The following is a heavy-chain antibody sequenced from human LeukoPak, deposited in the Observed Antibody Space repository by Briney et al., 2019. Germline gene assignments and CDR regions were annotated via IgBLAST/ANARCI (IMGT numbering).Heavy chain of an antibody. V-gene: IGHV3-23*01. D-gene: IGHD4-17*01. CDR3: ARSSYGDYLGLYYYYYMDV. Sequence: GGTLRLSCAASGFTFSSYGMSWVRQAPGKGLEWVSAISGSGGSTYYADSVKGRFTISRDNSKNTLYLQMNSLRAEDTAVYYCARSSYGDYLGLYYYYYMDVWGKGTTVTISS. CDR1: GFTFSSYG. J-gene: IGHJ6*03. CDR2: ISGSGGST.